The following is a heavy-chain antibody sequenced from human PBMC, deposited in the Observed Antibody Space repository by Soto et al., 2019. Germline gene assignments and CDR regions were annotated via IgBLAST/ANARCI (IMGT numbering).Heavy chain of an antibody. Sequence: QVTLKKSGPVLVNPTETLTLTCTVSGFSLSNARMGVSWIRQPPGKALEWLAHIFSNDEKSYSTSLKSRLTIPEDTSKSRVVLTMTNMDPVDTATYYCARISDDILTRYRGSFDYWRQGTLVTVSS. D-gene: IGHD3-9*01. CDR3: ARISDDILTRYRGSFDY. J-gene: IGHJ4*01. CDR1: GFSLSNARMG. CDR2: IFSNDEK. V-gene: IGHV2-26*01.